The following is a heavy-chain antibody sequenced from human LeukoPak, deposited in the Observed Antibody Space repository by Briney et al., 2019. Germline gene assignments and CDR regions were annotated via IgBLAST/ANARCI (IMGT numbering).Heavy chain of an antibody. V-gene: IGHV3-7*01. CDR1: GFTFSSYW. J-gene: IGHJ4*02. CDR3: ARDKVVGPSNFDY. CDR2: IKQDGSEK. Sequence: PGGSLRLSCAASGFTFSSYWMSWVRQAPGKGLEWVANIKQDGSEKYYVDSVKGRFTISRDNAKNSLYLQMSSLRAEDTAVYYCARDKVVGPSNFDYWGQGTLVTVSS. D-gene: IGHD1-26*01.